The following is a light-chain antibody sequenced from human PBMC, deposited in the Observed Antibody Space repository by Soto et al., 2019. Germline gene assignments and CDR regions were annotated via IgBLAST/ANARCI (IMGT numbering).Light chain of an antibody. Sequence: EVVMTQSPVTLSVSPGERATLSCRASETIRSHLAWYQQKPGQTPRLLIYGTSNRAAGIPARFSASGSGTEFTLTIGSLESEDFAVNYCQPYNHWVWTFGQGTRVEIK. CDR2: GTS. CDR3: QPYNHWVWT. CDR1: ETIRSH. J-gene: IGKJ1*01. V-gene: IGKV3-15*01.